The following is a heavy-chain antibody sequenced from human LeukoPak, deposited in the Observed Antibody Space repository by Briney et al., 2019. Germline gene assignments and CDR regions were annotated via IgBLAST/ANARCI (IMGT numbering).Heavy chain of an antibody. J-gene: IGHJ4*02. CDR3: ARDSTHTTTYFDY. D-gene: IGHD4-17*01. CDR1: GGSISSCY. V-gene: IGHV4-59*12. CDR2: IYYSGST. Sequence: PSETLSLTCTVSGGSISSCYWSWIRQPPGKGLEWIGYIYYSGSTSYNPSLKSRVTMSVDTSKNQFSLKLSSVTAADTAVYYCARDSTHTTTYFDYWGQGTLVTVSS.